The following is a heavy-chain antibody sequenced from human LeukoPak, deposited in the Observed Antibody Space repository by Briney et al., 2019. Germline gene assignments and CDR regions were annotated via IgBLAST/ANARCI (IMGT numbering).Heavy chain of an antibody. Sequence: SETLSLTCTVTGGSISSYYWSWIRPPAGKGLEWIGYIYYSGSTNYNPSLKSRVTISVDTSKNQFSLKLSSVTAADTAVYYCAREMAYYDILTGYYPNWFDPWGQGTLVTVSS. V-gene: IGHV4-59*01. CDR3: AREMAYYDILTGYYPNWFDP. D-gene: IGHD3-9*01. CDR2: IYYSGST. J-gene: IGHJ5*02. CDR1: GGSISSYY.